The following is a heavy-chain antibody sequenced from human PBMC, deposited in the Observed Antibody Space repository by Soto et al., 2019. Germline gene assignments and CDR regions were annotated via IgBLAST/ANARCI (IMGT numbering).Heavy chain of an antibody. CDR3: ARSTEWNAFDL. J-gene: IGHJ3*01. CDR2: IYSGGTT. V-gene: IGHV3-53*02. D-gene: IGHD3-3*01. CDR1: GFTVIRDY. Sequence: EEQLVETGGGLIQPGGSLRLSCAVSGFTVIRDYMNWVRQAPGKGLEWVSVIYSGGTTYHADSVKGRFTISRENSGNTLFLQMNSLRAEDTAMYYCARSTEWNAFDLWGQGTMVTVSS.